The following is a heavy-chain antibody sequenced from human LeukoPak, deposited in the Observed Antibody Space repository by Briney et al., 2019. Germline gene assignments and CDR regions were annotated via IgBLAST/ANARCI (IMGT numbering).Heavy chain of an antibody. V-gene: IGHV3-48*03. D-gene: IGHD1-26*01. J-gene: IGHJ4*02. CDR2: ISHTGSAN. CDR1: GFTFSSYA. CDR3: TTDFWGIVGATPYYFDY. Sequence: GGSLRLSCAASGFTFSSYAMNWVRQAPGKGLEWVSYISHTGSANSYADSVKGRFTISRDNAKNSLYLQMNSLKTEDTAVYYCTTDFWGIVGATPYYFDYWGQGTLVTVSS.